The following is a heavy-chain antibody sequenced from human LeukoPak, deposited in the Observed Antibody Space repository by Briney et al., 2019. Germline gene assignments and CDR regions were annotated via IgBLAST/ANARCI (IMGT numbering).Heavy chain of an antibody. J-gene: IGHJ4*02. CDR2: ITSTGSRI. CDR1: GFTFSSFS. Sequence: GGSLRLSCAASGFTFSSFSMNWVRQAPGKGLEWVSYITSTGSRIYYADSVKGRFTISRDNAKNSLYLQMNSLRDEDTAVYYCTRDPHALDYWGQGTLVTVSS. CDR3: TRDPHALDY. V-gene: IGHV3-48*02.